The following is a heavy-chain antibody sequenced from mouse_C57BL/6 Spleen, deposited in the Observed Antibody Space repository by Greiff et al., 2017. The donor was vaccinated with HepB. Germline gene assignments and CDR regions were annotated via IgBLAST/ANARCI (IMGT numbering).Heavy chain of an antibody. CDR1: GYTFTDYE. V-gene: IGHV1-15*01. J-gene: IGHJ3*01. CDR3: TRCDAGYSRYCFCG. CDR2: IDPETGGT. Sequence: VKLMESGAELVRPGASVTLSCKASGYTFTDYEMHWVKQTPVHGLEWIGAIDPETGGTAYNQKFKGKAILTADKSSSTAYMELRSLTSEDSAVYYCTRCDAGYSRYCFCGWGQGILVTASA. D-gene: IGHD2-3*01.